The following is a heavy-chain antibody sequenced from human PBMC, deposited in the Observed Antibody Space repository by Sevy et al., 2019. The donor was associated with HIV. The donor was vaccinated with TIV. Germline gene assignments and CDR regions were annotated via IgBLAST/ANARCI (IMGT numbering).Heavy chain of an antibody. V-gene: IGHV1-18*01. J-gene: IGHJ4*02. CDR2: ISAYNGNT. CDR1: GYTFTSYG. D-gene: IGHD4-4*01. CDR3: ARTNYERCIDY. Sequence: ASVKVSCKASGYTFTSYGISWVRQAPGQGLEWMGWISAYNGNTNYAQKLQGRVTMTTDTSTSTAHMELRSLRSDDTAVYYCARTNYERCIDYWGQGTLVTVSS.